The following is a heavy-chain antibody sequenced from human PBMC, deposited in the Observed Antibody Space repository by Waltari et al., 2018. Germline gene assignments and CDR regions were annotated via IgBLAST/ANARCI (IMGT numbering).Heavy chain of an antibody. CDR1: GYNFSKYE. Sequence: QVQLVQSGSELKKPGASVKVYCKASGYNFSKYEVNWVRQVPGQGLEWMGWVYTKGKPTYAPTFPIRLFFSVATGVATAYRERSSLSAEDTAIYYCARGLSNTIFGVVWNWFDPWGQGTVGIVSS. D-gene: IGHD3-3*01. CDR3: ARGLSNTIFGVVWNWFDP. J-gene: IGHJ5*01. CDR2: VYTKGKP. V-gene: IGHV7-4-1*02.